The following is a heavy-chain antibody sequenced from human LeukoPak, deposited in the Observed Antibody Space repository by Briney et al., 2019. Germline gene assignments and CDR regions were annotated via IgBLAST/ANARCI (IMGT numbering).Heavy chain of an antibody. CDR3: TSWGDTTAEYFQR. V-gene: IGHV3-33*01. J-gene: IGHJ1*01. CDR2: VWYDGSNK. D-gene: IGHD2-21*02. CDR1: GFTFSSYG. Sequence: GGSLRLSCAASGFTFSSYGMHWVRQAPGKGLEWVAVVWYDGSNKYYADSVKGRFTISRDNSKNTLYLQMNSLRVEDTAVYYCTSWGDTTAEYFQRWGQGTLVTVSS.